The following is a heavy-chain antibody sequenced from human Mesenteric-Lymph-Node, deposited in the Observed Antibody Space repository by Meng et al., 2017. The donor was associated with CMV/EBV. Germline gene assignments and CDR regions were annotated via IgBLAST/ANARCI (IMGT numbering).Heavy chain of an antibody. D-gene: IGHD6-13*01. Sequence: VSGGSISSGGYYWSWIRQHPGKGLEWIGYIYYSGSTYYNPSLKSRVTISVDTSKNQFSLKLSSVTAADTAVYYCARYSSSFPNWFDPWGQGTLVTVSS. V-gene: IGHV4-31*02. J-gene: IGHJ5*02. CDR3: ARYSSSFPNWFDP. CDR1: GGSISSGGYY. CDR2: IYYSGST.